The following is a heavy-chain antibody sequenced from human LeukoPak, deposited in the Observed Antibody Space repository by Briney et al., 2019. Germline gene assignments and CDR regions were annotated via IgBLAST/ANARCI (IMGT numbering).Heavy chain of an antibody. D-gene: IGHD5-18*01. V-gene: IGHV4-34*01. CDR2: INHSGST. Sequence: SETLSLTCAVYGGSFSGYYWSWIRQPPGKGLEWIGEINHSGSTNYNPSLRSRVTISVDTSKNRFSLKLSSVTAADTAVYYCARGRGYYYWGQGTLVTVSS. J-gene: IGHJ4*02. CDR3: ARGRGYYY. CDR1: GGSFSGYY.